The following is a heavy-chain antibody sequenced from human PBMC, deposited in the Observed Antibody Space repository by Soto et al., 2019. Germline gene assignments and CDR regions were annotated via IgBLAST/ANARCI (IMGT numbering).Heavy chain of an antibody. D-gene: IGHD3-10*01. CDR1: GAPIGRGGNS. CDR2: IYHSGST. CDR3: ARAIGWFGELLGGYYFDY. V-gene: IGHV4-30-2*01. J-gene: IGHJ4*02. Sequence: QLQLQESGSGLVKPSQTLSLTCAAPGAPIGRGGNSGSWIRQPPGKGLGGMGYIYHSGSTYYNPSLNSRVTISVDRSKNQFSLKLSSVTAADTAVYYCARAIGWFGELLGGYYFDYWGQGTLVTVSS.